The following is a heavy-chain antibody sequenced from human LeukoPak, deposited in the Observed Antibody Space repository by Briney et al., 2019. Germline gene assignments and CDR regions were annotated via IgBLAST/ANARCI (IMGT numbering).Heavy chain of an antibody. CDR3: AKGAIWYGDHWEAFDI. D-gene: IGHD4-17*01. J-gene: IGHJ3*02. V-gene: IGHV3-30*18. CDR1: GFSFSTYG. Sequence: GGSLRLSCAASGFSFSTYGMYWVRQAPGKGLEWVAVISYDGSNKYYADFVKGRFTISRDNSKNTLYLQMNSLRTEDTAVYYCAKGAIWYGDHWEAFDIWGQGTMVTVSS. CDR2: ISYDGSNK.